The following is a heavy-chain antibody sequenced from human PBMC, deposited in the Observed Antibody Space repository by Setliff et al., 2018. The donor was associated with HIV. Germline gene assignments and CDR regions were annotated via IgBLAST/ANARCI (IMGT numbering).Heavy chain of an antibody. CDR1: NYTLINYG. D-gene: IGHD6-19*01. V-gene: IGHV1-18*01. CDR3: ARDYGGMTSGWYLSSVFDF. J-gene: IGHJ4*02. CDR2: IGSYSGYT. Sequence: ASVKVSCKASNYTLINYGVSWVRQAPGQGLEWMGWIGSYSGYTIYAQKFQDRLTMTTDTSTTTASMELRSLRSDDTAVYYCARDYGGMTSGWYLSSVFDFWGQGTLVTVSS.